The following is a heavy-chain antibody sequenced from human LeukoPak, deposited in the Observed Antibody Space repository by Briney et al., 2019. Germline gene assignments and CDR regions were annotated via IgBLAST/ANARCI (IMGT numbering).Heavy chain of an antibody. CDR1: GASVGSAGYY. CDR2: VYYISNT. CDR3: ARTQSQSGSYRYYFGY. V-gene: IGHV4-61*08. Sequence: SETLSLTCTVSGASVGSAGYYWSWIRQPPGGGLEWIGYVYYISNTNYNPSLKSRVTMSVNPSENQFSLKLNSVTAADTAMYYCARTQSQSGSYRYYFGYWGQGTPVTVSS. J-gene: IGHJ4*02. D-gene: IGHD1-26*01.